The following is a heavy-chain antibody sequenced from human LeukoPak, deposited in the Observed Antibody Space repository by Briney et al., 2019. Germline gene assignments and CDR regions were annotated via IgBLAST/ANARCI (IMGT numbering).Heavy chain of an antibody. CDR3: ARGYSSSWNDAFDI. CDR1: GGSFSGYY. CDR2: INHSGST. V-gene: IGHV4-34*01. J-gene: IGHJ3*02. D-gene: IGHD6-13*01. Sequence: PSETLSLTCAVYGGSFSGYYWSWIRQPPGKGLEWIGEINHSGSTNYNPSLKSRVTISVDTSKNRFSLKLSSVTAADTAVYYCARGYSSSWNDAFDIWGQGTMVTVSS.